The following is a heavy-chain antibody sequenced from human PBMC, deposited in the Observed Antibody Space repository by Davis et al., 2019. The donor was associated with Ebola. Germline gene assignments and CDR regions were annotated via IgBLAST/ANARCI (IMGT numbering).Heavy chain of an antibody. Sequence: SVKVSCKASGGTFSSYAISWVRQAPGQGLEWMGRIIPIFGTANYAQKFQGRVTITADKSTSTAYMELSSLRSEDTAVYYCARVNYDFWSGYDYWGQGTLVTVSS. J-gene: IGHJ4*02. D-gene: IGHD3-3*01. CDR1: GGTFSSYA. V-gene: IGHV1-69*06. CDR3: ARVNYDFWSGYDY. CDR2: IIPIFGTA.